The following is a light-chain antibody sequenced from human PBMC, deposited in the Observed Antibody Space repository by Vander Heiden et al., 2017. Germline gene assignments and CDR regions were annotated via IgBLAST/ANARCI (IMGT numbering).Light chain of an antibody. J-gene: IGKJ1*01. Sequence: EIVMTQSPATLSVSPGERATLSCRASQSISSNLAWYQQKPGQAPRLLIYDTSAGATGIPARFSGSGSGTEFTLTISSLQSEDNAVYYCQQYKNWPRTFGQGTKVEIK. V-gene: IGKV3-15*01. CDR2: DTS. CDR1: QSISSN. CDR3: QQYKNWPRT.